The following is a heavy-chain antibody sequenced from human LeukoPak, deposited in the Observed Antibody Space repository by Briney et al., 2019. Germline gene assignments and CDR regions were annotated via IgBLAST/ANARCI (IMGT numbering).Heavy chain of an antibody. V-gene: IGHV5-51*01. CDR1: GYNFYDYW. Sequence: RGESLKISCQGSGYNFYDYWIGWVRQRPRKGLEWMGIIYGGDSETRYSPAFQGQVTISVDKSIRTAYLQWSRLRASDTAIYYCATGMYYYEASGHPFDNWGQGTLVTVSS. J-gene: IGHJ4*02. CDR2: IYGGDSET. CDR3: ATGMYYYEASGHPFDN. D-gene: IGHD3-22*01.